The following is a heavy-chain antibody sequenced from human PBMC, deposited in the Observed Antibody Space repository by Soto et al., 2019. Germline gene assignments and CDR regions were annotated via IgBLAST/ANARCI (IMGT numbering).Heavy chain of an antibody. Sequence: QLVQSRPELKKPGASVRVSCTASGYTFSSYGISWVRQAPGQGLEWMAWISGDNGDTNYAQNFQGRLTMTTDTSTSTVYMELRSLRSDDTAVYYCARYDGQKDYGLDVWGQGTPVTVSS. CDR1: GYTFSSYG. V-gene: IGHV1-18*01. CDR2: ISGDNGDT. J-gene: IGHJ6*02. D-gene: IGHD3-3*01. CDR3: ARYDGQKDYGLDV.